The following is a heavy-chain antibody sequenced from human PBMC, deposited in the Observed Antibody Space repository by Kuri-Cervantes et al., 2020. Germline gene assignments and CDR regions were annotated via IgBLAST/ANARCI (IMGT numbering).Heavy chain of an antibody. V-gene: IGHV4-39*01. D-gene: IGHD6-6*01. CDR1: GDSISSSTCY. CDR2: IYYGGST. CDR3: TRRVGGSSADD. J-gene: IGHJ4*02. Sequence: ESLKISCTGSGDSISSSTCYWGWIRQPPGKGLEWIGSIYYGGSTYYNPSLKSRVTISVDSSKNQFSLKLSSVTAADTAVYYCTRRVGGSSADDWGQGTLVTVSS.